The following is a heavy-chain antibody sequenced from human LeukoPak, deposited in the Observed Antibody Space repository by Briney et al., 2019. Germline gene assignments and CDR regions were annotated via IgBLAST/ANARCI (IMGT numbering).Heavy chain of an antibody. J-gene: IGHJ4*02. V-gene: IGHV3-30-3*01. Sequence: GGSLRLSCAASGFTFSSYAMHWVRQAPGKGLEGVAVISYDGGNKYYADSVKGRFTISRDNSKNTLYLQMNSLRAEDTAVYYCARDHDSSGCLDYWGQGTLVTVSS. CDR2: ISYDGGNK. D-gene: IGHD6-19*01. CDR3: ARDHDSSGCLDY. CDR1: GFTFSSYA.